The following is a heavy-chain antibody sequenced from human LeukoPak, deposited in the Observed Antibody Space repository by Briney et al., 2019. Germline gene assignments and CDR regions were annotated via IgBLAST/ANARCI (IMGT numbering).Heavy chain of an antibody. Sequence: SETLSLTCTVSGYSISSGYHWGWIRQPPGKGLEWIGSIYHSGSTYYNPSLKSRVTISVDTSKNQFSLKLSSVTAADTAVYYCASSGYMVTTYYYYYYMDVWGKGTTVTVSS. D-gene: IGHD2-21*02. V-gene: IGHV4-38-2*02. J-gene: IGHJ6*03. CDR2: IYHSGST. CDR1: GYSISSGYH. CDR3: ASSGYMVTTYYYYYYMDV.